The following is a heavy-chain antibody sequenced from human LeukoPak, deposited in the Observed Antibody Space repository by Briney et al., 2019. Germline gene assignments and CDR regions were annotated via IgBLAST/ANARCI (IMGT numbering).Heavy chain of an antibody. Sequence: PSETLSLTCTVSGGSISSSSYYWGWIRQPPGKGLEWIGSIYYSGSTYYNPSLKSRVTISVDTSKNQFSLKLSSVTAADTAVYYCARDGYKGFDYWGQGTLVTVSS. CDR3: ARDGYKGFDY. CDR1: GGSISSSSYY. D-gene: IGHD5-24*01. J-gene: IGHJ4*02. CDR2: IYYSGST. V-gene: IGHV4-39*02.